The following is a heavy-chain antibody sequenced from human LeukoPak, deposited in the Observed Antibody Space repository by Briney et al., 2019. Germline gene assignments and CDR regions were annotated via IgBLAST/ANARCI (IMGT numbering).Heavy chain of an antibody. J-gene: IGHJ6*03. D-gene: IGHD2-15*01. CDR2: INHSGST. V-gene: IGHV4-34*01. CDR1: GGSFSGYY. Sequence: SETLPLTCAVYGGSFSGYYWSWIRQPPGKGLEWIGEINHSGSTNYNPSLKSRVTISVDTSKNQFSLKLSSVTAADTAVYYCARGYCSGGSCYSYYYYNYMDVWGKGTTVTVSS. CDR3: ARGYCSGGSCYSYYYYNYMDV.